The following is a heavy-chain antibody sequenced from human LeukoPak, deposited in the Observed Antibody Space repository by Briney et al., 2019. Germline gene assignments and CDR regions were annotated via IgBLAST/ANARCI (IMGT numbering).Heavy chain of an antibody. Sequence: GRSLRLSCAASGFTFGNYGMHWVRQAPGKGLEWVAVISYDGSNKYYADSVKGRFTISRDNSKNTLYLQMNSLRAEDTAVYYCANNAIEYQLLYVDYWGQGTLVTVSS. V-gene: IGHV3-30*18. J-gene: IGHJ4*02. CDR3: ANNAIEYQLLYVDY. D-gene: IGHD2-2*01. CDR1: GFTFGNYG. CDR2: ISYDGSNK.